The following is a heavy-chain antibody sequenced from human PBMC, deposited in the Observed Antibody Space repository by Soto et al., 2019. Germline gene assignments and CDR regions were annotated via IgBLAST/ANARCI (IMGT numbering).Heavy chain of an antibody. J-gene: IGHJ4*02. Sequence: GESLKISCNGSGYVFNTYWIAWVRQMPGKGLEWMGIIWPGDSDSRYSPSFQGQVTFSVDKSNTTVFLQWSSLKASDTAIYYCARLTGSGFDYYFEYWGQGTLVTVSS. V-gene: IGHV5-51*01. CDR2: IWPGDSDS. D-gene: IGHD5-12*01. CDR1: GYVFNTYW. CDR3: ARLTGSGFDYYFEY.